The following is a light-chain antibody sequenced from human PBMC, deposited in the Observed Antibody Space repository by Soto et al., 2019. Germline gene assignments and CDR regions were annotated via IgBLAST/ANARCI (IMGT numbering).Light chain of an antibody. CDR1: QRVSSN. CDR2: DAS. V-gene: IGKV3D-15*01. Sequence: EVVMTQSPATLSVSPWGRATLSCRASQRVSSNLAWYQQKPGQAPRLLIYDASTRATGIPARFSGSGSGTDFTLNISSLEPEDFEVYYCQQHTNWHLNFDGGTKVDI. J-gene: IGKJ4*01. CDR3: QQHTNWHLN.